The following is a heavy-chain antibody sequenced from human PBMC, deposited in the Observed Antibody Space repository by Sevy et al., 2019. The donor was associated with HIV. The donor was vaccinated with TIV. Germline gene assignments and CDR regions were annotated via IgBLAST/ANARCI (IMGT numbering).Heavy chain of an antibody. Sequence: GGSLRLSCGASGFSFDTYSMNWVRQAPGKGLEWISYISGTSRTTYYAASVKGRFTISRDNAKNSLFLQLNSLRAEDTAVYYCARGKSGYGYALNYWGQGTLVTVSS. J-gene: IGHJ4*02. CDR2: ISGTSRTT. D-gene: IGHD5-18*01. V-gene: IGHV3-48*01. CDR3: ARGKSGYGYALNY. CDR1: GFSFDTYS.